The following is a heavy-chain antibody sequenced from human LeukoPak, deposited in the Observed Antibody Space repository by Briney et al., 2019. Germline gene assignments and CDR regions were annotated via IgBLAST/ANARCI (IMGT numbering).Heavy chain of an antibody. V-gene: IGHV4-59*01. J-gene: IGHJ4*02. CDR2: FYHSGSD. CDR1: GASITSYY. D-gene: IGHD2-15*01. Sequence: PSETLSLTCTVSGASITSYYWNWVRQPPGKGLEGIGYFYHSGSDNYNPSLKSRITISVDTSKNQFSLKLSSVTAADTAVYYCVRGYCSGATCYHFDYWGQGTLVTVSS. CDR3: VRGYCSGATCYHFDY.